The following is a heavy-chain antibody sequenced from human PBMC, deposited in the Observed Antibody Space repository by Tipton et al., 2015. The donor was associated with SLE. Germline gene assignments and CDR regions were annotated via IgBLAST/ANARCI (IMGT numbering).Heavy chain of an antibody. Sequence: TLSLTCPVSGDSISFYYWTWIRQPPGKGLEWIGHVHHSVSTNYNPSPRSRITISVDTSKNQFSLKMSSVTAADTAVYYCARGREWVGNYGSGSYRTHQYLDLWGRGTLVTVSS. CDR2: VHHSVST. V-gene: IGHV4-59*01. J-gene: IGHJ2*01. CDR1: GDSISFYY. D-gene: IGHD3-10*01. CDR3: ARGREWVGNYGSGSYRTHQYLDL.